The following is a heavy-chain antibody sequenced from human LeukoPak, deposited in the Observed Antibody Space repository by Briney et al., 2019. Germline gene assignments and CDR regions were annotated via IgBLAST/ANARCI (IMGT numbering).Heavy chain of an antibody. CDR2: ISGSGGST. CDR1: GFTFSSYA. V-gene: IGHV3-23*01. CDR3: AGKYGGTLDY. J-gene: IGHJ4*02. Sequence: PGGSLRLSCAASGFTFSSYAMSWVRQAPGKGLGWVSAISGSGGSTYYADSVKGRFTISRDNSKNTLYLQMNSLRAEDTAVYYCAGKYGGTLDYWGQGTLVTVSS. D-gene: IGHD4-23*01.